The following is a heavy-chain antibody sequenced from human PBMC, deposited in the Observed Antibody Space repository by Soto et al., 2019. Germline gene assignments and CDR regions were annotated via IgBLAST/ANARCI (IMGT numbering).Heavy chain of an antibody. V-gene: IGHV4-39*01. Sequence: SETLSLTCTVSGGSISSSSYYWGWIRQPPGKGLEWIGSIYYSGSTYYNPSLKSRVTISVDTSKNQFSLKLSSVTAADTAVYYCARSDLYGGRFYFDIWGQGTMVTVSS. CDR3: ARSDLYGGRFYFDI. D-gene: IGHD4-17*01. CDR1: GGSISSSSYY. CDR2: IYYSGST. J-gene: IGHJ3*02.